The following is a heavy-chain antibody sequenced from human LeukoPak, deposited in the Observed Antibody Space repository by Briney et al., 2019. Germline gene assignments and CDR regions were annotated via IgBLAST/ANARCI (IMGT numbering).Heavy chain of an antibody. J-gene: IGHJ4*02. V-gene: IGHV3-23*01. Sequence: GGSLRLSCAASGFTFSSPAMNWVRQAPGKGLEWVSTISGSGDRTYYADSVKGRFTISRDNSKNTLFLQMNSLRAEDTAVYYCAKDLHYGSADYWGQGTLVTVSS. CDR2: ISGSGDRT. CDR3: AKDLHYGSADY. CDR1: GFTFSSPA. D-gene: IGHD3-10*01.